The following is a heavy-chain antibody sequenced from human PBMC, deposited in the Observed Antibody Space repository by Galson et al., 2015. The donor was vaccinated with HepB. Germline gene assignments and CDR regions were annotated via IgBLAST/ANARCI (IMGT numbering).Heavy chain of an antibody. V-gene: IGHV3-23*01. J-gene: IGHJ3*02. Sequence: SLRLSCAASGSTFSSYAMSWVRQAPGKGLEWVSAISGSGGSTYYADSVKGRFTISRDNSKNTLYLQMNSLRAEDTAVYYCAKDQKQQLPNRPDAFDIWGQGTMVTVSS. D-gene: IGHD6-13*01. CDR2: ISGSGGST. CDR1: GSTFSSYA. CDR3: AKDQKQQLPNRPDAFDI.